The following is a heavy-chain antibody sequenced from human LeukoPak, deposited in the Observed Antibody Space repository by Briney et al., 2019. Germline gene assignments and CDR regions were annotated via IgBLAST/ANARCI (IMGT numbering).Heavy chain of an antibody. CDR2: IYHSGST. D-gene: IGHD6-13*01. CDR3: AREGPQQQLD. V-gene: IGHV4-34*01. CDR1: GGSFSGYY. J-gene: IGHJ4*02. Sequence: SETLSLTCAVYGGSFSGYYWSWIRQPPGKGLEWIGYIYHSGSTYYNPSLKSRVTISVDRSKNQFSLKLSSVTAADTAVYYCAREGPQQQLDWGQGTLVTVST.